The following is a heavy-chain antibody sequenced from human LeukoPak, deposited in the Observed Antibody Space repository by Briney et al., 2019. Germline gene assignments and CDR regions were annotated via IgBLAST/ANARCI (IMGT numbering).Heavy chain of an antibody. CDR3: AREGYCSGGSCYYIDY. Sequence: GGTLRLSCAASGFTFRSYSMNWVRQAPGKGLECVSYISSSSSYIYYADSVKGRFTISRDNAKNSLYLQMNSLRAEDTAVYYCAREGYCSGGSCYYIDYWSQGTLATVSS. CDR2: ISSSSSYI. J-gene: IGHJ4*02. V-gene: IGHV3-21*01. CDR1: GFTFRSYS. D-gene: IGHD2-15*01.